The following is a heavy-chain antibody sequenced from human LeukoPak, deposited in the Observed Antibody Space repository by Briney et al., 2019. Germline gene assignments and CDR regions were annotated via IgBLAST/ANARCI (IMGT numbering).Heavy chain of an antibody. Sequence: SVKVSCKASGGTFSSYAISWVRRAPGQGLEWMGRIIPILGIANYAQKFQGRVTITADKSTSTAYMELSSLRSEDTAVYYCARGQDYADWFDPWGQGTLVTVSS. CDR1: GGTFSSYA. D-gene: IGHD4-17*01. J-gene: IGHJ5*02. CDR2: IIPILGIA. CDR3: ARGQDYADWFDP. V-gene: IGHV1-69*04.